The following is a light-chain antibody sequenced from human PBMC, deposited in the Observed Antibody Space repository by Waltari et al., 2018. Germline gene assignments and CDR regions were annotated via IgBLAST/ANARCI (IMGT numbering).Light chain of an antibody. Sequence: DIQMTQSPSSLSSSVGARVTITCQASQDISNCLNWYQQKPGKAPKFLIYDASTLEPGVPSRLSGSGSGTDFTFTISSLQPEDFATYYCQQCDNLPHTFGQGTKLEIK. J-gene: IGKJ2*01. V-gene: IGKV1-33*01. CDR3: QQCDNLPHT. CDR2: DAS. CDR1: QDISNC.